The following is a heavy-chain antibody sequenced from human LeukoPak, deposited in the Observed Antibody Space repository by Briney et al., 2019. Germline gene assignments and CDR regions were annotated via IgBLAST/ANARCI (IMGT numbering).Heavy chain of an antibody. CDR2: VIPVSGTA. CDR3: ARLTRRDFTVTPEDY. D-gene: IGHD4-17*01. V-gene: IGHV1-69*13. Sequence: SVKVSCKASGGTFSGYAISWVRQAPGQGLEWMGGVIPVSGTANYAQNFQGRVTITADESTSTAYMELSSLRSEDTAVYYCARLTRRDFTVTPEDYWGQGTLVTVSS. CDR1: GGTFSGYA. J-gene: IGHJ4*02.